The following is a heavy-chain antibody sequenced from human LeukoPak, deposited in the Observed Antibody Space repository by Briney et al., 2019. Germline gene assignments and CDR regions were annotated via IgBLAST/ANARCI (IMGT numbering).Heavy chain of an antibody. Sequence: GGSLRLSCAASGFTFSTYTMNWVRQAPGKGLEWVSCIGSSGYYIYYADSVKGRFTISRDNANNSLYLHMNSLRAEDTAVYYCARVRIMGRSDYWGQGTLVTVSS. J-gene: IGHJ4*02. D-gene: IGHD2-8*01. V-gene: IGHV3-21*01. CDR1: GFTFSTYT. CDR3: ARVRIMGRSDY. CDR2: IGSSGYYI.